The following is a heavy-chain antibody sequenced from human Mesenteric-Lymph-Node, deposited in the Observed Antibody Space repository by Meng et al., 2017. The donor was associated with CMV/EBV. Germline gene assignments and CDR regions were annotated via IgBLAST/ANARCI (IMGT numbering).Heavy chain of an antibody. D-gene: IGHD2-8*01. CDR2: INSNSGGT. J-gene: IGHJ4*02. CDR1: YTFTGNY. V-gene: IGHV1-2*02. Sequence: YTFTGNYVHWVRQAPGQGLEWMGWINSNSGGTKYEQKFQGRVTMTRDTSISTAYMELSSLRSDDTAVYYCARVGYCAKGVCYNFDYWGQGTLVTVSS. CDR3: ARVGYCAKGVCYNFDY.